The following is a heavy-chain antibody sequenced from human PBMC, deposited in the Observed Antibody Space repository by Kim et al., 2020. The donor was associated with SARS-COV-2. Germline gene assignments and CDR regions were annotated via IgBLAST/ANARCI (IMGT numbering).Heavy chain of an antibody. CDR2: ISSSSSYI. D-gene: IGHD5-12*01. CDR1: GFTFSSYS. Sequence: GGSLRLSCAASGFTFSSYSMNWVRQAPGKGLEWVSSISSSSSYIYYADSVKGRFTISRDNAKNSLYLQMNSLRAEDTAVYYCAREYQSQWLRTNYYYYGMDVWGQGTTVTVSS. CDR3: AREYQSQWLRTNYYYYGMDV. J-gene: IGHJ6*02. V-gene: IGHV3-21*01.